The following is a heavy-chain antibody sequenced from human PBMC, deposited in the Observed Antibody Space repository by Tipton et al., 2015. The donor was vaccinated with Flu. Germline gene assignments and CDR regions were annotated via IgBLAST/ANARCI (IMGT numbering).Heavy chain of an antibody. D-gene: IGHD3-22*01. Sequence: TLSLTCTVSGGSISSSSYYWGWIRQPPGKGLEWIGSIYYSGSTYYNPSLKSRVTISVDTSKNQFSLKLSSVTAADTAVYYCARLRANSYDSSGYSDYWGQVTLVTVSS. CDR1: GGSISSSSYY. CDR3: ARLRANSYDSSGYSDY. CDR2: IYYSGST. V-gene: IGHV4-39*07. J-gene: IGHJ4*02.